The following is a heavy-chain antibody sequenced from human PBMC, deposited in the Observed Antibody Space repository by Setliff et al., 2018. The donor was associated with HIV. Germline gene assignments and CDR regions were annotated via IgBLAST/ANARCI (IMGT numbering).Heavy chain of an antibody. CDR2: ILPIFGAT. CDR3: TNRGGSGTNVGNWFDP. J-gene: IGHJ5*02. D-gene: IGHD3-10*01. CDR1: GDNFNNVA. V-gene: IGHV1-69*13. Sequence: SVKVSCKASGDNFNNVAFNWVRQAPGQGLEWMGGILPIFGATGYAQKFQGRLTLTAVQSENSVYMELSSLRSDDTAVYYRTNRGGSGTNVGNWFDPWGQGTLVTVSS.